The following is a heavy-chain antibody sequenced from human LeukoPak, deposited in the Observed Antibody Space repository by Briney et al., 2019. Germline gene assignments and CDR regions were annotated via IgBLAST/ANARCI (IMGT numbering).Heavy chain of an antibody. CDR1: GYSISSGYY. D-gene: IGHD5-24*01. V-gene: IGHV4-38-2*02. CDR2: VYYSGST. Sequence: SETLSLTCTVSGYSISSGYYWGWIRQPPGKGLEWIGSVYYSGSTNYNPSLKSRVSTSVDMSKNHFSLTLSSVTAADTAVYYCASQSSTMSTSYYFDYWGQGTLVTVSS. J-gene: IGHJ4*02. CDR3: ASQSSTMSTSYYFDY.